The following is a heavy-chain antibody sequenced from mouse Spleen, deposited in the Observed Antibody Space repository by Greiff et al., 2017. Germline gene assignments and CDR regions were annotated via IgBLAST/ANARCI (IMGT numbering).Heavy chain of an antibody. CDR1: GYAFSSYW. V-gene: IGHV1-80*01. Sequence: VQLQQSGAELVKPGASVKISCKASGYAFSSYWMNWVKQRPGKGLEWIGQIYPGDGDTNYNGKFKGKATLTADKSSSTAYMQLSSLTSEDSAVYFCAREAYYSNYVPYFDVWGTGTTVTVSS. CDR3: AREAYYSNYVPYFDV. J-gene: IGHJ1*03. D-gene: IGHD2-5*01. CDR2: IYPGDGDT.